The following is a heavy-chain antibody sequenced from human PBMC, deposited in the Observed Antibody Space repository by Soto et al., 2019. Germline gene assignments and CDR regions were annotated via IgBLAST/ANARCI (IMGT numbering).Heavy chain of an antibody. V-gene: IGHV3-23*01. Sequence: EVQLLESGGGFVQPGASLRLSCAASGFTFSLSAMSWVRQASGRGLDWVSSLSGGGSTTDYADSVKGRFTISRDNSKNTVHLQMNSLRAESSAVYYCAKGPEYDILTGCDYWGQVALVTVSS. CDR2: LSGGGSTT. CDR3: AKGPEYDILTGCDY. CDR1: GFTFSLSA. D-gene: IGHD3-9*01. J-gene: IGHJ4*02.